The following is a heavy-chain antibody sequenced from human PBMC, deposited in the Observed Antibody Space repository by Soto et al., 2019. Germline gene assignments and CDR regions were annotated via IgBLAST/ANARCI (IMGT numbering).Heavy chain of an antibody. J-gene: IGHJ6*02. Sequence: SETLSLTCAVYGGSFSGYYWSWIRQPPGKGLEWIGEINHSGSTNYNPSLKSRVTISVDTSKNQFSLKLSSVTAADTAVYYCAREGGVTGVVAPAAISGGNYYGMDVWGQGTTVTVSS. D-gene: IGHD2-2*01. V-gene: IGHV4-34*01. CDR2: INHSGST. CDR3: AREGGVTGVVAPAAISGGNYYGMDV. CDR1: GGSFSGYY.